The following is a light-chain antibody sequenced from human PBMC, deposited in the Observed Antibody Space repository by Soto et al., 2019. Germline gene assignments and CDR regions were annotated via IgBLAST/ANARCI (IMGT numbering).Light chain of an antibody. Sequence: DIVMTQSPDSLAVSLGERATINCKSSQSVLYSSNNKNYLTWYRQRPGQPPKLLISWASTRESGVPDRFSGSGSGTDFTRTISSLQAEDVAVYYCQQYYSAPFTFGPGTKVDIK. V-gene: IGKV4-1*01. CDR3: QQYYSAPFT. CDR2: WAS. J-gene: IGKJ3*01. CDR1: QSVLYSSNNKNY.